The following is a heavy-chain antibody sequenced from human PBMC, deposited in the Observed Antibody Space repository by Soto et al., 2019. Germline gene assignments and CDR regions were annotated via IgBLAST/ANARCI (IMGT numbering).Heavy chain of an antibody. Sequence: QVQLVQSGAEVKKPGASVKVSCKASGYIFTSYDINWVRQATGQRLEWMGWMNPNSGNAGSVQKFQGRVTMTRNTAIGTAYMELSSLRSEDTAVYYCARSQRRYSVADSWGQGTLVSVSS. D-gene: IGHD5-18*01. J-gene: IGHJ4*02. V-gene: IGHV1-8*02. CDR1: GYIFTSYD. CDR2: MNPNSGNA. CDR3: ARSQRRYSVADS.